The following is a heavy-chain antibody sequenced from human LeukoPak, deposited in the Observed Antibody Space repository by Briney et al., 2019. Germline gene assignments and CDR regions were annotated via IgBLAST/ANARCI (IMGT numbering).Heavy chain of an antibody. CDR1: GFTFSNAW. Sequence: GGSLRLSCAASGFTFSNAWMSWVRQAPGKGLEWVGRIKSKSDGGTTDYAAPVKGRFTISRDDSKNTLHLQMNSLRAEDTAVYYCARDRSGDSSSPSQAFDIWGQGTMVTVSS. D-gene: IGHD6-6*01. J-gene: IGHJ3*02. CDR2: IKSKSDGGTT. CDR3: ARDRSGDSSSPSQAFDI. V-gene: IGHV3-15*01.